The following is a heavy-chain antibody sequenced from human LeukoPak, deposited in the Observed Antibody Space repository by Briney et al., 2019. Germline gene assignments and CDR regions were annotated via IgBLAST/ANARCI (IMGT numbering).Heavy chain of an antibody. V-gene: IGHV4-61*08. CDR3: ARDMGDGYNCAFDI. CDR2: IYYSGST. Sequence: PSETLSLTCAVSGGSISSGGYSWSWIRQPPGKGLEWIGYIYYSGSTNYNPSLKSRVTISVDTSKNQFSLKLSSVTAADTAVYYCARDMGDGYNCAFDIWGQGTMVTVSS. CDR1: GGSISSGGYS. J-gene: IGHJ3*02. D-gene: IGHD5-24*01.